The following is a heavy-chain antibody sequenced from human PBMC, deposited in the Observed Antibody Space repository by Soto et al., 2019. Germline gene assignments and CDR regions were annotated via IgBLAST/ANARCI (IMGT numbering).Heavy chain of an antibody. V-gene: IGHV1-69*02. J-gene: IGHJ6*03. D-gene: IGHD4-17*01. Sequence: QVQLVQSGAEVKKPGSSVKVSCKASGGTFSSYTISWVRQAPGQGLEWMGRIIPILGIANYAQKFQGRATITADKSTSTAYMELSSLRSEDTAVYYCARRDPRVTKNYYYAYYMYGWGKGTTVTVSS. CDR2: IIPILGIA. CDR1: GGTFSSYT. CDR3: ARRDPRVTKNYYYAYYMYG.